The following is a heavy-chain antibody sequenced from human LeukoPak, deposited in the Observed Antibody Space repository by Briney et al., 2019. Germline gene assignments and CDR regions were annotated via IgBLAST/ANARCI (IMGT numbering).Heavy chain of an antibody. Sequence: PGGSLRLSCAASGFTFSSYSMNWVRQAPGKGLEWVSSISSRSSYIYYADSVKGRFTISRDNAKNSLYLQMNSLRAEDTAVYYCARGLRGGGDYWGQGTLVTVSS. CDR1: GFTFSSYS. D-gene: IGHD3-16*01. CDR2: ISSRSSYI. J-gene: IGHJ4*02. V-gene: IGHV3-21*01. CDR3: ARGLRGGGDY.